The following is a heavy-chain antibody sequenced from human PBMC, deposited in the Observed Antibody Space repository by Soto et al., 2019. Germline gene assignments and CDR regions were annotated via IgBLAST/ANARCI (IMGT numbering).Heavy chain of an antibody. V-gene: IGHV3-33*01. CDR1: GFTFSSYG. J-gene: IGHJ6*02. Sequence: QVQLVESGGGVVQPGRSLRLSCAASGFTFSSYGMHWVRQAPGKGLEWVAVIWYDGSNKYYEDSVKGRFTISRDNSKNTLYLQMNSLRAEDTAVYYCARDVTGGYGMDVWGQGATVAV. CDR2: IWYDGSNK. D-gene: IGHD2-8*02. CDR3: ARDVTGGYGMDV.